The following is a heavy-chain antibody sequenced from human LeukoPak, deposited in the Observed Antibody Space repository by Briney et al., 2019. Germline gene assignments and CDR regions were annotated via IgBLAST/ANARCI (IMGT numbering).Heavy chain of an antibody. Sequence: ASETMSLTCTVSGDITHYWGWVRQPPGKGLEYIGSIYYSGSVYYNPSLRSRVTISLDTATKQLSLKLTSVTAADTAVYYCAKHNGGGIVSYVAPGPPDYFDHWGQGALVTVSS. CDR1: GDITHY. CDR3: AKHNGGGIVSYVAPGPPDYFDH. J-gene: IGHJ4*02. CDR2: IYYSGSV. V-gene: IGHV4-39*01. D-gene: IGHD1-26*01.